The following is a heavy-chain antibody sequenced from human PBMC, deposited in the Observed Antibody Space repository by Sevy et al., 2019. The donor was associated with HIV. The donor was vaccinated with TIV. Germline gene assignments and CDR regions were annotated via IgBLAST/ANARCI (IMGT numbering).Heavy chain of an antibody. V-gene: IGHV4-31*03. CDR2: IYYSGST. Sequence: SETLSLTCTVSSGSISSGGYYWSWIRQHPGKGLEWIGYIYYSGSTYYNPSLKSRVTISVDTSKNQFSLKLSSVTAADTAVYYCARVDGYNFDYWGQGTLVTVSS. CDR1: SGSISSGGYY. CDR3: ARVDGYNFDY. D-gene: IGHD5-12*01. J-gene: IGHJ4*02.